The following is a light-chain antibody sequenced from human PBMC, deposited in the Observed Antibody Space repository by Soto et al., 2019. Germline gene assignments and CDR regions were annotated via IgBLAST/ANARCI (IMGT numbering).Light chain of an antibody. CDR2: EVT. Sequence: QLVLTQPASVSGSPGQSITISCTGSNSDIGNYNIVSWYQQHPDKAPQLIIYEVTKRPSGVSNRFSGSKSGNTASLTISGLQAEDEGDYHCCSYAGSNVFVFGTGPKVIVL. CDR1: NSDIGNYNI. CDR3: CSYAGSNVFV. J-gene: IGLJ1*01. V-gene: IGLV2-23*02.